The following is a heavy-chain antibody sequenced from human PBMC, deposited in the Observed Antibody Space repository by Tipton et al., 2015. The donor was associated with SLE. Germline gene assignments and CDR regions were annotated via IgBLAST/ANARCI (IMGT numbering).Heavy chain of an antibody. CDR2: IYYSGST. Sequence: TLSLTCTVSGGSISSSSYYWGWIRQPPGKGLEWIGSIYYSGSTHYNPSLKSRVTISVDTSKNQFSLKLSSVTAADTAVYYCARVSTVLWFRELLPHYWGQGTLVTVSS. CDR3: ARVSTVLWFRELLPHY. CDR1: GGSISSSSYY. D-gene: IGHD3-10*01. V-gene: IGHV4-39*07. J-gene: IGHJ4*02.